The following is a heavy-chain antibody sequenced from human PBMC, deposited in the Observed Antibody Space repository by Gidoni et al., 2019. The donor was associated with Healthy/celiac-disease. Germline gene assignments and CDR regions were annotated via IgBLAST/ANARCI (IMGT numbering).Heavy chain of an antibody. CDR2: ISGSGGST. CDR1: GFTFSSYA. V-gene: IGHV3-23*01. CDR3: ANTYSSSWYGDYYYGMDV. J-gene: IGHJ6*02. Sequence: EVQLLESGGGLVQPGGSLRLSCAASGFTFSSYARSWVRQAPGKGLEWVSAISGSGGSTYYADSVKGRFTISRDNSKNTLYLQMNSLRAEDTAVYYCANTYSSSWYGDYYYGMDVWGQGTTVTVSS. D-gene: IGHD6-13*01.